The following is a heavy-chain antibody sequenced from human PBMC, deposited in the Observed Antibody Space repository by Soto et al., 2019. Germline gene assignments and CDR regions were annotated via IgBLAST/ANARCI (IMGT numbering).Heavy chain of an antibody. J-gene: IGHJ4*02. V-gene: IGHV3-72*01. CDR1: GFTLSDHY. D-gene: IGHD1-26*01. CDR3: VRWDSGNPEN. CDR2: TKNKAQRYTT. Sequence: EVQLVESGGGLVQPGGSLRLSCVVSGFTLSDHYIDWVRQAPGKGLEWVGRTKNKAQRYTTEYAASVKCRFTISRDDSENSVYLQMNSLKTEDTAVYYCVRWDSGNPENWGQGTLVTVSS.